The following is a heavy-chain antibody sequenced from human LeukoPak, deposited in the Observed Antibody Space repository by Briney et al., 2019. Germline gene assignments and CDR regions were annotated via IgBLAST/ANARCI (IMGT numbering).Heavy chain of an antibody. D-gene: IGHD3-10*02. CDR3: AELGITMIGGV. V-gene: IGHV3-48*03. J-gene: IGHJ6*04. CDR1: GFTFDDSV. Sequence: PGGSLRLSCAASGFTFDDSVMNWVRQAPGKGLEWVSYISSSGSTIYYADSVKGRFTTSRDNAKNSLYLQMNSLRAEDTAVYYCAELGITMIGGVWGKGTTVTISS. CDR2: ISSSGSTI.